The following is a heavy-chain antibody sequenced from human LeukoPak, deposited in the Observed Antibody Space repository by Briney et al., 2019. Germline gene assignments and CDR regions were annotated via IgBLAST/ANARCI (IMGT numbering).Heavy chain of an antibody. CDR3: AREPAGYCSGGSCYSDAFDI. CDR1: GYTFTSYG. Sequence: ASVKVSCKASGYTFTSYGVSWVRQAPGQGLEWMGWISAYNGNTNYAQKLQGRVTMTTDTSTSTAYMELRSLRSDDTAVYYCAREPAGYCSGGSCYSDAFDIWGRGTMVTVSS. J-gene: IGHJ3*02. D-gene: IGHD2-15*01. CDR2: ISAYNGNT. V-gene: IGHV1-18*01.